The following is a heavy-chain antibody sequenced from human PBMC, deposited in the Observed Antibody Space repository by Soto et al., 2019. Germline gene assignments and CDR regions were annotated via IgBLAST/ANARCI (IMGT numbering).Heavy chain of an antibody. Sequence: KPSETLSLTCAVYGGSFSGSYWSWIRQPPGKGLEWIGEINHSGSTNYNPSLKSRVTISVDTSKNQFSLKLSSVTAADTAVYYCATGYCTNGVCYTRTLSGMDVWGQGTTVTVSS. V-gene: IGHV4-34*01. CDR3: ATGYCTNGVCYTRTLSGMDV. J-gene: IGHJ6*02. CDR2: INHSGST. D-gene: IGHD2-8*01. CDR1: GGSFSGSY.